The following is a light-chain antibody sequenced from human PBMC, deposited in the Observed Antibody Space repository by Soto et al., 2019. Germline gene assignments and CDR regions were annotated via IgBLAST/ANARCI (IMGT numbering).Light chain of an antibody. V-gene: IGKV3-11*01. CDR2: DAF. J-gene: IGKJ2*01. CDR3: QQRSSWPT. CDR1: QSVSSN. Sequence: EIVLTQSPATLSLSPGERATLSCRASQSVSSNLAWYQQKLGQAPRLLIYDAFNRATGIPVRFSGSGSGTDFTLTISNLEPEDFAVYYGQQRSSWPTFGQGTKLEIK.